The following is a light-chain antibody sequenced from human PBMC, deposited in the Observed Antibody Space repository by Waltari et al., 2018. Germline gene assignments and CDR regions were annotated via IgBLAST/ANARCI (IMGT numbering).Light chain of an antibody. CDR2: AAS. J-gene: IGKJ5*01. V-gene: IGKV1-39*01. Sequence: QMTQSPSSLSASVGDRVTIACRASQSISTYLNWYRHKPGKAPVLLIFAASSLQSGVPSRCSGSGSGTDFTLTISSLQAEDFATYYCQQSYTPPPTFGQGTRLDIK. CDR3: QQSYTPPPT. CDR1: QSISTY.